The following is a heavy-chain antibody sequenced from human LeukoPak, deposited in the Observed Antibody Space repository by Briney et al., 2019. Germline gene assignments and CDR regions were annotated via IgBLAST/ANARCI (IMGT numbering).Heavy chain of an antibody. CDR1: GGSISSYY. CDR2: IYYSGST. D-gene: IGHD6-19*01. Sequence: PSGTLSLTCTVSGGSISSYYWSCIRQPPGKGLEWIGYIYYSGSTNYNPSLKSRVTISVDTSKNQFSLKLSSVTAADTAVYYCTRGRSGDKTIDYWGQGTLVAVSS. J-gene: IGHJ4*02. CDR3: TRGRSGDKTIDY. V-gene: IGHV4-59*01.